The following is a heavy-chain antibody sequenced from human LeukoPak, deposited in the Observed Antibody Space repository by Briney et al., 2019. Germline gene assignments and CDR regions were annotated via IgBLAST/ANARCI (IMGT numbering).Heavy chain of an antibody. V-gene: IGHV1-69*05. CDR2: IIPIFGTA. J-gene: IGHJ6*03. CDR3: ARGPAIAADFNYYYYMDV. CDR1: GGTFSSYA. Sequence: ASVKVSCKASGGTFSSYAISWVRQAPGQGLEWMGGIIPIFGTANYAQKFQGRVTITTDESTSTAYMELSSLRSEDTALYYCARGPAIAADFNYYYYMDVWGKGTTVTVSS. D-gene: IGHD6-13*01.